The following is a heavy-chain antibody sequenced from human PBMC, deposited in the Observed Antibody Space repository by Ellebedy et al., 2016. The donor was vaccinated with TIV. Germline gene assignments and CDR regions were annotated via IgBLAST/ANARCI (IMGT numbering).Heavy chain of an antibody. D-gene: IGHD5-12*01. CDR3: AKDYSGLRGLDV. V-gene: IGHV3-23*01. CDR1: GFTFSSYA. Sequence: PGGSLRLSCAASGFTFSSYAMSGVRQAPGKGLEWVSSISGSGGSTYYADSVKGRFTISRDNSKNTLYLQMNSLRAEDTAVYYCAKDYSGLRGLDVWGQGTTVTVSS. CDR2: ISGSGGST. J-gene: IGHJ6*02.